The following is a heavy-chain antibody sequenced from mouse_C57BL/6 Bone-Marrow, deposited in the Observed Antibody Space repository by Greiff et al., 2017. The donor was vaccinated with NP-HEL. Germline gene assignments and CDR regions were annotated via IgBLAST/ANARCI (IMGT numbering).Heavy chain of an antibody. V-gene: IGHV1-15*01. Sequence: VQLQQSGAELVRPGASVTLSCKASGYTFTDYEMHWVKQTPVHGLEWIGAIDPETGGTAYNQKFKGKAILTADKSSSTAYMELRSLTSEDSAVYYCTRESSSFYYFDYWGQGTTLTVSS. CDR1: GYTFTDYE. D-gene: IGHD1-1*01. CDR3: TRESSSFYYFDY. J-gene: IGHJ2*01. CDR2: IDPETGGT.